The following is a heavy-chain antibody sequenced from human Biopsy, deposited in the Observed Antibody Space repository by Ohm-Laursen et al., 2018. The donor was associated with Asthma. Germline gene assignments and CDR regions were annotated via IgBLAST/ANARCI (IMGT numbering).Heavy chain of an antibody. J-gene: IGHJ6*04. CDR1: GYTFTSYY. V-gene: IGHV1-46*01. CDR2: INPFGGSS. Sequence: SVKVSCKASGYTFTSYYMHRVRQAPGHGLEWMGMINPFGGSSNFAQKFQGRLTMTRDTSTRTVYMELSSLRSEDTAVYYCAREATSGEVPFGYFYALDVWGEGTTVTVSS. CDR3: AREATSGEVPFGYFYALDV. D-gene: IGHD2-2*01.